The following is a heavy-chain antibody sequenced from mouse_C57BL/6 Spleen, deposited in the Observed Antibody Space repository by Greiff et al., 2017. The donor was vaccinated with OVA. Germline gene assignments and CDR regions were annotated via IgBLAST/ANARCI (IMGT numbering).Heavy chain of an antibody. V-gene: IGHV1-55*01. J-gene: IGHJ1*03. CDR2: IYPGSGST. CDR1: GYTFTSYW. D-gene: IGHD1-1*01. Sequence: VQLQQPGAELVKPGASVKMSCKASGYTFTSYWITWVKQRPGQGLEWIGDIYPGSGSTNYNEKFKSKATLTVDTSSSTAYMQISSLTSEDSAVYYCARYGYGSSYGYFDVWGTGTTVTVSS. CDR3: ARYGYGSSYGYFDV.